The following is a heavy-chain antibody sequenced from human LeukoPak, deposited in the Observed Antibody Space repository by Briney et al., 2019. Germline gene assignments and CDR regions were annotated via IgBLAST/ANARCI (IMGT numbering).Heavy chain of an antibody. CDR1: GFTFSSYG. CDR2: IWYDGSNK. D-gene: IGHD2-2*01. V-gene: IGHV3-33*08. Sequence: GRSLRLYCAASGFTFSSYGMHRVRQAPGKGLEWVAVIWYDGSNKYYADSVKGRFTISRDNSKNTLYLQMNSLRAEDTAVYYCARDSGAAISWFDPWGQGTLVTVSP. J-gene: IGHJ5*02. CDR3: ARDSGAAISWFDP.